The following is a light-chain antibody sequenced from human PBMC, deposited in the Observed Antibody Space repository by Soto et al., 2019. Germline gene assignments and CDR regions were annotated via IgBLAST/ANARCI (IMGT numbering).Light chain of an antibody. CDR2: EVS. CDR3: SSYAGSHYV. Sequence: QSVLTQPPSASGSPGQSVTISCTGASSDVGGYNFVSWYQQRPGKAPKVIIYEVSKRPSGVPDRFSGSKSGNTASLTVFGLQAEDEADYYCSSYAGSHYVFGTGTKVTVL. CDR1: SSDVGGYNF. J-gene: IGLJ1*01. V-gene: IGLV2-8*01.